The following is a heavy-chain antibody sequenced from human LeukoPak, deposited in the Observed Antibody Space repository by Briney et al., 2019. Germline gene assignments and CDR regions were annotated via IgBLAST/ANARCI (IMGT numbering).Heavy chain of an antibody. CDR1: GGSFSGYY. Sequence: SETLSLTCAVYGGSFSGYYWSWIRQPPGKGLEWIGEINHSGSTNYNPSLKSRVTISVDTSKNRFSLKLSSVTAADTAVYYCARRSRPYYYDSSGYYAHWGQGTLVTVSS. V-gene: IGHV4-34*01. D-gene: IGHD3-22*01. J-gene: IGHJ4*02. CDR2: INHSGST. CDR3: ARRSRPYYYDSSGYYAH.